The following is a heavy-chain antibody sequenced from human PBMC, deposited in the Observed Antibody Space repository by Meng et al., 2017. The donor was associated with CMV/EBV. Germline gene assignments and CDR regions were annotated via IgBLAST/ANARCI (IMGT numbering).Heavy chain of an antibody. Sequence: GESLKISCAASGFTFDDYGMNWVRQAPGKGLEWVSGINWNGGSTGYADSVKGRFTISRDNAKNSLYLQMHSLRAEDTALYYCARAWGGGELEPQGEWGQGTLVTVSS. J-gene: IGHJ4*02. D-gene: IGHD1-1*01. CDR2: INWNGGST. CDR3: ARAWGGGELEPQGE. V-gene: IGHV3-20*04. CDR1: GFTFDDYG.